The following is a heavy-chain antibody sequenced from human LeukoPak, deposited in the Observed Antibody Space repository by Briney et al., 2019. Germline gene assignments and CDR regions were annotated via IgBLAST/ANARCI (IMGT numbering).Heavy chain of an antibody. CDR1: GGSISSSRYY. Sequence: SETLSLTCTVSGGSISSSRYYWGWIRHPPGKGLEWIGNIYYSESTYYNPSLKSRVTISVDTSKNQFSLKLSSVTAADTAVYYCARGTHSSGYYAFDIWGQGTMVTVSS. CDR3: ARGTHSSGYYAFDI. J-gene: IGHJ3*02. D-gene: IGHD3-22*01. V-gene: IGHV4-39*01. CDR2: IYYSEST.